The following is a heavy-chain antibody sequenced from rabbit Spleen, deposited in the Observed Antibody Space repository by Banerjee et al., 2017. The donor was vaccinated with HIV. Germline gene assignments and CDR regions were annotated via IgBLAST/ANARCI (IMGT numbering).Heavy chain of an antibody. CDR1: GFSFSSSYY. D-gene: IGHD4-1*01. CDR2: IYSSNPIT. CDR3: ARVSETSGWGEDL. J-gene: IGHJ6*01. V-gene: IGHV1S45*01. Sequence: QEQLEESGGDLVKPEGSLTLTCTASGFSFSSSYYMYWVRQAPGKGLEWIGCIYSSNPITWYASWAKGRFTISKTSSTTVTLQMTSLTAADTATYFCARVSETSGWGEDLWGPGTLVSVS.